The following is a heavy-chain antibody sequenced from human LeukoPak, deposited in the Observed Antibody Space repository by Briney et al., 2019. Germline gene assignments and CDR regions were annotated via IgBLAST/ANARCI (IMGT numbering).Heavy chain of an antibody. D-gene: IGHD2-2*02. Sequence: SETLSLTCAVYGGPFSGYYWSWIRQPPGKGLEWIGEINHYGSANYNPSLKSRVTISVDTSKNQFSLRLSSVTAADTAVYFCVRRCISTSCYIYWGQGTLVTVSS. J-gene: IGHJ4*02. CDR2: INHYGSA. CDR1: GGPFSGYY. CDR3: VRRCISTSCYIY. V-gene: IGHV4-34*01.